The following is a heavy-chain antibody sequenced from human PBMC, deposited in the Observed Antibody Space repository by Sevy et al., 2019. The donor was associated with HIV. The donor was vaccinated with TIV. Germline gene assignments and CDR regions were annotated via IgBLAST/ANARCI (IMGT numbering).Heavy chain of an antibody. CDR1: GFTFSSYA. CDR2: ISYDGSNK. V-gene: IGHV3-30-3*01. J-gene: IGHJ4*02. Sequence: GGSLRLSCAASGFTFSSYAMHWVRQAPGKGLEWVAVISYDGSNKYYADSVKGRFTISRDNSKNRLYLQMNSLRAEDTAVYYCARDYDSSGYSPAGVDYWGQGTLVTVSS. CDR3: ARDYDSSGYSPAGVDY. D-gene: IGHD3-22*01.